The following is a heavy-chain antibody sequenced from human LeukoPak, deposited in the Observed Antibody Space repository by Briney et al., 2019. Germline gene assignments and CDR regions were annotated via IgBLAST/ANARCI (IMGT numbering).Heavy chain of an antibody. V-gene: IGHV4-30-4*01. J-gene: IGHJ4*02. CDR3: AREFGWEPLFN. Sequence: PSETLSLTCTVSGGSISSGDYYWSWIRQPPGKGLEWIGYISYSGSTYYNPSLKSRVTMSVDTSKNQFSLKLSSVTAADTAVYYCAREFGWEPLFNWGQGTLVTVSS. CDR1: GGSISSGDYY. CDR2: ISYSGST. D-gene: IGHD1-26*01.